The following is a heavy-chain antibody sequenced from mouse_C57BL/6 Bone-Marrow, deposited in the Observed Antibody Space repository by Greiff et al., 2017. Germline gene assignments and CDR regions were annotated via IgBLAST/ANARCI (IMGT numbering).Heavy chain of an antibody. Sequence: EVQLQQSGPELVKPGASVKISCKASGYSFTGYYMNWVKQSPEKSLEWIGEINPSTGGTTYNQKFQAKATLTVDKSSSTAYMQLKSLTSEDSAVYYCARGGAWGKDYWGQGTTLTVSS. D-gene: IGHD2-1*01. J-gene: IGHJ2*01. V-gene: IGHV1-42*01. CDR1: GYSFTGYY. CDR2: INPSTGGT. CDR3: ARGGAWGKDY.